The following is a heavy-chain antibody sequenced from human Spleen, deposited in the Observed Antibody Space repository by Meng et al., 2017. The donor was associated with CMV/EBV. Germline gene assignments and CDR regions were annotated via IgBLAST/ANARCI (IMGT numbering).Heavy chain of an antibody. CDR1: GFTFSNHW. Sequence: GESLKISCAGSGFTFSNHWMFWVRQAPGEGLVWISRISSDGSTATYADSVKGRFTISRDNAKNTLYLQINSLGAEDTAVYFCASTLSIWGQGTMVTVSS. V-gene: IGHV3-74*03. D-gene: IGHD3-16*01. CDR2: ISSDGSTA. CDR3: ASTLSI. J-gene: IGHJ3*02.